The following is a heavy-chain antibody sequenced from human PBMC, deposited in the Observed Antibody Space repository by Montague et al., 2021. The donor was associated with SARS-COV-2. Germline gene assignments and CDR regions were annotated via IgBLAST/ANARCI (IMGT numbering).Heavy chain of an antibody. CDR1: GFSFSDYQ. CDR3: AREDSEGAIGDHFDY. D-gene: IGHD4-17*01. Sequence: SLRLSCAASGFSFSDYQMSWVRQTPGKGLEWVSSISPASVTIDYADSVKGRFTVSRDDAKNLLYLVINSLRAEDTAVYFCAREDSEGAIGDHFDYWGQGTLVSVSS. V-gene: IGHV3-11*01. J-gene: IGHJ4*02. CDR2: ISPASVTI.